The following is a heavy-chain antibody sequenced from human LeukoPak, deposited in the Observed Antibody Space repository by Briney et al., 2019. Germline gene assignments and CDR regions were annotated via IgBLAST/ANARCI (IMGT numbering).Heavy chain of an antibody. J-gene: IGHJ4*02. D-gene: IGHD3-22*01. Sequence: GGSLRLSCAASGFTFSSYAMSWVRQAPEEGMEWVSAISGSGGSTYYADSVKGRFTISRDNSKNTLYLQMNSLRAEDTAVYYCAKCGGDYYDSSGYYDLLDYWGQGTLVTVSS. CDR1: GFTFSSYA. V-gene: IGHV3-23*01. CDR2: ISGSGGST. CDR3: AKCGGDYYDSSGYYDLLDY.